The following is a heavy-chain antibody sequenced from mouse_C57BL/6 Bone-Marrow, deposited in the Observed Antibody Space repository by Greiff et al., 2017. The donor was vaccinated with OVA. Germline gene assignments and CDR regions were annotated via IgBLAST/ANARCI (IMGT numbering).Heavy chain of an antibody. CDR1: GFTFSSYA. Sequence: EVKVEESGGGLVKPGGSLKLSCAASGFTFSSYAMSWVRQTPEKRLEWVATISDGGSYTYYPDNVKGRFTISRDNAKNNLYLQMSHLKSEDTAMYYCARDGGYRFAYWGQGTLVTVSA. J-gene: IGHJ3*01. V-gene: IGHV5-4*01. CDR2: ISDGGSYT. D-gene: IGHD2-2*01. CDR3: ARDGGYRFAY.